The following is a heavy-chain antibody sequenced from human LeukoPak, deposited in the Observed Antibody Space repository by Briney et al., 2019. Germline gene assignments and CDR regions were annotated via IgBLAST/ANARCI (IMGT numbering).Heavy chain of an antibody. CDR1: GYSISTTNW. J-gene: IGHJ2*01. Sequence: SETLSLTCAVSGYSISTTNWWGWIRQPPGKGLEWLGYIYDSGGTYYNPSLKSRVIMSVDTSKNQFSLDLSFVTAADTAVYYCARSPYRVDDAPVRDYGDYRDWYFDLWGRGTLVTVSA. V-gene: IGHV4-28*01. CDR3: ARSPYRVDDAPVRDYGDYRDWYFDL. CDR2: IYDSGGT. D-gene: IGHD4-17*01.